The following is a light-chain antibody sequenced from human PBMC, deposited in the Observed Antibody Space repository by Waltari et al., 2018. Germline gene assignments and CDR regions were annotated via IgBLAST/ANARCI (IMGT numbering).Light chain of an antibody. V-gene: IGKV4-1*01. J-gene: IGKJ4*01. CDR3: QQRSNWPLT. Sequence: DIVMTQSPDSLAVSLGERATINCKSSQSLLGSSNNKNFLTWYQQKPGQPPKVLMYWASTRESGVPDRFSGSGSGTDFTLTISSLEPEDFAVYYCQQRSNWPLTFGGGTKVEIK. CDR1: QSLLGSSNNKNF. CDR2: WAS.